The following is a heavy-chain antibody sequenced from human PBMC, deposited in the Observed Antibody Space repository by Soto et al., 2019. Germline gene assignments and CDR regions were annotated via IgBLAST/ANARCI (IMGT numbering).Heavy chain of an antibody. D-gene: IGHD3-16*02. CDR1: GVSISSYY. V-gene: IGHV4-59*01. Sequence: SETLSLTCTVSGVSISSYYWSWIRQPPGKGLEWIGYIYYSGSTNYNPSLKSRVTISVDTSKNQFSLKLSSVTAADTAVYYCARGLGELSLGAFDIWGQGTMVTVSS. CDR2: IYYSGST. CDR3: ARGLGELSLGAFDI. J-gene: IGHJ3*02.